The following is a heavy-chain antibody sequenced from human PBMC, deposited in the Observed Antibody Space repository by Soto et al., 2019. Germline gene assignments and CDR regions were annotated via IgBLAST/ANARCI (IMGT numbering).Heavy chain of an antibody. D-gene: IGHD6-13*01. Sequence: ASVKVSCKASGYTLTSYGITWVLQAPGQGLEWMGWISPYNGNTDYAQKFQGRVTMTTDTSTSTAYMELRSLRYDDTAVYYCARDRDNSNWPNFDYWGQGTLVTVSS. J-gene: IGHJ4*02. CDR3: ARDRDNSNWPNFDY. CDR1: GYTLTSYG. V-gene: IGHV1-18*01. CDR2: ISPYNGNT.